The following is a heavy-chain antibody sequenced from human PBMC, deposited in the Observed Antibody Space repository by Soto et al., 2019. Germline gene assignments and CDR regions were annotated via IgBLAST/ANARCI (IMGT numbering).Heavy chain of an antibody. CDR1: GGSISSYY. CDR3: ARVAVFGVRYVMDG. CDR2: IYYSGST. V-gene: IGHV4-59*01. J-gene: IGHJ6*02. Sequence: SETLSLTCTVSGGSISSYYWSWIRQPPGKGLEWIGYIYYSGSTNYNPSLKSRVTISVDTSKNQFSLKLSSVTAADTAVYYCARVAVFGVRYVMDGWGQGTTVTVPS. D-gene: IGHD3-3*01.